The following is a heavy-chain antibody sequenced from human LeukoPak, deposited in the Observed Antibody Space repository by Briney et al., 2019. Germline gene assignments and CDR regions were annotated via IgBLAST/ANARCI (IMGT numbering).Heavy chain of an antibody. CDR3: VSVTKDY. J-gene: IGHJ4*02. V-gene: IGHV3-7*01. CDR2: IKQDGSEK. Sequence: SGGSLRLSCAASGFTFSSYAMSWVRQAPGKGLEWVANIKQDGSEKYYVDSVRGRFTISRDNAKNSLYLQMNSLRAEDTAVYYCVSVTKDYWGQGTLVTVSS. D-gene: IGHD2-21*02. CDR1: GFTFSSYA.